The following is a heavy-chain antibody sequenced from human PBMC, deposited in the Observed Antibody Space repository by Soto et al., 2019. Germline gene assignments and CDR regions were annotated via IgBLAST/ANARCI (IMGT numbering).Heavy chain of an antibody. Sequence: QVQLVQSGAEVKKPGASVKVSCKASGYTFTSYGISWVRQAPGQGLEWMGWISAYNGNTNYAQKLQGRVTMTTDTSTSRADMELRRLRSDDTAVYYCARPVLGYCSGGSCYDPLGYWGQGTLVPVSS. CDR2: ISAYNGNT. CDR1: GYTFTSYG. D-gene: IGHD2-15*01. V-gene: IGHV1-18*01. CDR3: ARPVLGYCSGGSCYDPLGY. J-gene: IGHJ4*02.